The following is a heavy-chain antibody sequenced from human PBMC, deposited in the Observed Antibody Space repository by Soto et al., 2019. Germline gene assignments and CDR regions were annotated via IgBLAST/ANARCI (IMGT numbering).Heavy chain of an antibody. J-gene: IGHJ4*02. CDR2: INAGNGNT. Sequence: ASVKVSCKASGYTFTSYAMHWVRQAPGQRPEWMGWINAGNGNTKYSQKFQGRVTITRDTSASTAYMELSSLRSEDTAVYYCASVLSGWYWLAYWGQGTLVTVSS. CDR1: GYTFTSYA. D-gene: IGHD6-19*01. V-gene: IGHV1-3*01. CDR3: ASVLSGWYWLAY.